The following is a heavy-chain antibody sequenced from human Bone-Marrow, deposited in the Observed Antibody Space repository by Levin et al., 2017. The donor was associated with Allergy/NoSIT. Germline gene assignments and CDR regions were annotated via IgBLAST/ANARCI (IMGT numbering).Heavy chain of an antibody. CDR1: GYSISSGYY. CDR2: IYHSGST. J-gene: IGHJ5*02. D-gene: IGHD4-17*01. CDR3: ARAFYIRLRYNWFDP. Sequence: PGGSLRLSCAVSGYSISSGYYWGWIRQPPGKGLEWIGSIYHSGSTYYNPSLKSRVTISVDTSKNQFSLKLSSVTAADTAVYYCARAFYIRLRYNWFDPWGQGTLVTVSS. V-gene: IGHV4-38-2*01.